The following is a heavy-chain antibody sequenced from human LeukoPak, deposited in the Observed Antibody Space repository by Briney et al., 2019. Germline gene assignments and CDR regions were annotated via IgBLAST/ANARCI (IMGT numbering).Heavy chain of an antibody. D-gene: IGHD2-15*01. CDR2: ISSSSSYI. V-gene: IGHV3-21*01. CDR1: GFTFSSYG. J-gene: IGHJ5*02. CDR3: ARDLNCSGGSCYSDWFDP. Sequence: KTGRSLRLSCAASGFTFSSYGMHWVRQAPGKGLEWVSSISSSSSYIYYADSVKGRFTISRDNAKNSLYLQMNSLRAEDTAVYYCARDLNCSGGSCYSDWFDPWGQGTLVTVSS.